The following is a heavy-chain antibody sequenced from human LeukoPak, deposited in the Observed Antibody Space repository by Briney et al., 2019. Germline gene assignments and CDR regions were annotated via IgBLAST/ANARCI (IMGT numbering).Heavy chain of an antibody. CDR1: GFTFSSYS. D-gene: IGHD4-17*01. J-gene: IGHJ6*02. Sequence: GGSLRLSCAASGFTFSSYSMNWVRQAPGKGLEWVSSISSSSSYIYYADSVKGRFTISRDNAKNSLYLQMNSLRAEDTAVYYCAREEHGDYDYYYYGMDVWGQGTTVTVSS. CDR3: AREEHGDYDYYYYGMDV. V-gene: IGHV3-21*01. CDR2: ISSSSSYI.